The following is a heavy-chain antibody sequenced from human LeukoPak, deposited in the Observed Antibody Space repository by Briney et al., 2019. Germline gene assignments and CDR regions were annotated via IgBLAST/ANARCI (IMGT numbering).Heavy chain of an antibody. Sequence: PGGSLRLSCAASGFTFSSYGMGWVRQAPGKGLEWVSAISGSGGSTYYADSVKGRFTISRDNSKNTLYLQMNSLRAEDTAVYYCAKDQQQLVLGYWGQGTLVTVSS. CDR3: AKDQQQLVLGY. CDR2: ISGSGGST. V-gene: IGHV3-23*01. J-gene: IGHJ4*02. D-gene: IGHD6-13*01. CDR1: GFTFSSYG.